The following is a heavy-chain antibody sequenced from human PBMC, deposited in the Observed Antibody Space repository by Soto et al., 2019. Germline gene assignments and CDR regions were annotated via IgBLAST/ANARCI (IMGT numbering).Heavy chain of an antibody. CDR1: GFPFDDYA. J-gene: IGHJ5*02. CDR2: ISWNSGSI. Sequence: SLRLSYSASGFPFDDYAMHWVRPAPGKGLEWVSGISWNSGSIGYADSVKGRFTISRDNAKNSLYLQMNSLRAEDTALYYCAKGLTYYYDSSGIGNWFDPWGQGSLVTVSS. D-gene: IGHD3-22*01. V-gene: IGHV3-9*01. CDR3: AKGLTYYYDSSGIGNWFDP.